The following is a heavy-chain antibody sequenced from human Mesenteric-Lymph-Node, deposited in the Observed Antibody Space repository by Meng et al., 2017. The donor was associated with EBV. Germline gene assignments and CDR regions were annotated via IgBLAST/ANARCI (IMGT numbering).Heavy chain of an antibody. CDR3: ARPFRASIAARGGHNWFDP. CDR2: IYYSGST. Sequence: LSLLESGPGLLRPSETLSLTCTVSGGSIISSSFYRGWIRQPPGKGLEWIGSIYYSGSTYYNPSLKSRVTISVDTSKNQFSLKLSSVTAADTAVYYCARPFRASIAARGGHNWFDPWGQGTLVTVSS. CDR1: GGSIISSSFY. V-gene: IGHV4-39*01. D-gene: IGHD6-6*01. J-gene: IGHJ5*02.